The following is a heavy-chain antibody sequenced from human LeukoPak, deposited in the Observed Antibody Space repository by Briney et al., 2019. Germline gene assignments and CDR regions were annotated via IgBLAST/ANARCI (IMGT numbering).Heavy chain of an antibody. Sequence: PSETLSLTCTVSGGSISSYYWSWIRQPPGKGLEWIGYIYYSGSTNYNPSLKSRVTISVDTSKNQFSLKLSSVTAADTAVYYCARDLKWSVIMVRGHALDIWGQGTMVTVSS. V-gene: IGHV4-59*01. CDR2: IYYSGST. D-gene: IGHD3-10*01. J-gene: IGHJ3*02. CDR1: GGSISSYY. CDR3: ARDLKWSVIMVRGHALDI.